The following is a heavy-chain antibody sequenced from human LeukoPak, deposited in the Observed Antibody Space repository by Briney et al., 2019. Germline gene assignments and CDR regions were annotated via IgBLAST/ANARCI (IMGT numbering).Heavy chain of an antibody. J-gene: IGHJ4*02. CDR3: ARGYDSSGLLDY. CDR1: CGSFSGYY. Sequence: SETLSLTCAVYCGSFSGYYWSWIRQPPGKGLEWIGEINHSGGTNYNPSLKSRVTISVDTSKNQFSLKLSSVTAADTAVYYCARGYDSSGLLDYWGQGTLVTVSS. V-gene: IGHV4-34*01. D-gene: IGHD3-22*01. CDR2: INHSGGT.